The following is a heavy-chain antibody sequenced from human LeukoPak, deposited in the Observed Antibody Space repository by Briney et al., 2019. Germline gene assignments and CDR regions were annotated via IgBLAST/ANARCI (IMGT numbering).Heavy chain of an antibody. V-gene: IGHV3-30*02. CDR3: ARGPSSYYYDSSGYNPFFDY. Sequence: GGSLRLSCAASGFTFSSYSMHWVRQAPGKGLEWVAFIRYDGSNKYYADSVKGRFTISRDNAKNTLYLQMNSLRAEDTAVYYCARGPSSYYYDSSGYNPFFDYWGQGTLVTVSS. CDR1: GFTFSSYS. D-gene: IGHD3-22*01. CDR2: IRYDGSNK. J-gene: IGHJ4*02.